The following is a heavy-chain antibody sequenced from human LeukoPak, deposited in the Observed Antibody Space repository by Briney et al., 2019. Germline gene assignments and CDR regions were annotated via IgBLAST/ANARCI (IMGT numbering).Heavy chain of an antibody. V-gene: IGHV4-31*03. Sequence: SQTLSLTCSVSGGFISSGDSYWSWIRQHPGKGLEWIGYIYYSGSTYYNPSLKSRVTISVDTSKNQFSLKLSSVTAADTAVYYCARKWGSSGWFYYYYYGMDVWGQGTTVTVSS. CDR2: IYYSGST. J-gene: IGHJ6*02. CDR3: ARKWGSSGWFYYYYYGMDV. CDR1: GGFISSGDSY. D-gene: IGHD6-19*01.